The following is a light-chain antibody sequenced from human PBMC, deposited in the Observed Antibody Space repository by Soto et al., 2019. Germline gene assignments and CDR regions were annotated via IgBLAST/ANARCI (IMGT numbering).Light chain of an antibody. Sequence: EIVMTQSPATLSVSPGERATLSCRDSQSVSSNLAWYQQKPGQAPRLLIHGASTRATGIPARFSGSGSGTEFTLTISSLQSEDFAVYYCQQYNNWPRTFGQGTKVDIK. CDR3: QQYNNWPRT. V-gene: IGKV3-15*01. CDR2: GAS. J-gene: IGKJ1*01. CDR1: QSVSSN.